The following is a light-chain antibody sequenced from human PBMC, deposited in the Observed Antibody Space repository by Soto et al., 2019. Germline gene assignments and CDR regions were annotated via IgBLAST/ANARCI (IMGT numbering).Light chain of an antibody. J-gene: IGKJ1*01. V-gene: IGKV3-20*01. CDR3: QQYDTSPRT. CDR2: GAS. CDR1: QSVSSNY. Sequence: EVMLTQSPGTLSLSPGERATLSCRASQSVSSNYLAWYQQKSGQAPRLLIYGASNRATVIPKRFSGSGSGTYFTLTIRRLEPEDFAVYYCQQYDTSPRTFGQGTKVEFK.